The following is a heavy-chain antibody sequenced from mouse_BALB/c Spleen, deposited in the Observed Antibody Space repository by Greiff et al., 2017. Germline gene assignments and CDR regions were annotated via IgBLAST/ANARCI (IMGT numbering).Heavy chain of an antibody. CDR3: ARGRGNYDYAMDY. CDR1: GYTFTSYV. J-gene: IGHJ4*01. V-gene: IGHV1-14*01. D-gene: IGHD2-1*01. Sequence: VQLQQSGPELVKPGASVKMSCKASGYTFTSYVMHWVKQKPGQGLEWIGYTNPYNDGTKYNEKFKGKATLTSDKSSSTAYMELSSLTSEDSAVYYCARGRGNYDYAMDYWGQGTSVTVSS. CDR2: TNPYNDGT.